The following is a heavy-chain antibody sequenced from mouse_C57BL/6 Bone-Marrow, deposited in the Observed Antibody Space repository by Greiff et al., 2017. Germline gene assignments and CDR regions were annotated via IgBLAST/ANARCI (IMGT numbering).Heavy chain of an antibody. CDR3: ARESYWYYGSSNEY. J-gene: IGHJ2*02. V-gene: IGHV1-55*01. CDR1: GYTFTSYW. Sequence: QVQLQQPGAELVKPGASVKMSCKASGYTFTSYWITWVKQRPGQGLEWIGDIYPGSGSTNYNEKFKSKATLTVDTSSRTAYMRISSLESEDSAVYYCARESYWYYGSSNEYWGQGTSLTVSS. D-gene: IGHD1-1*01. CDR2: IYPGSGST.